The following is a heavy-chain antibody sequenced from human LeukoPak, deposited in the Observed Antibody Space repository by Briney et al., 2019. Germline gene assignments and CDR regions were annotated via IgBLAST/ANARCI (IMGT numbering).Heavy chain of an antibody. CDR3: AAASVRGVPYYYYGMDV. CDR1: GYTFTGYY. J-gene: IGHJ6*04. D-gene: IGHD3-10*01. Sequence: GASVKVSCKVSGYTFTGYYMHWVRQAPGQGLEWMGWINPNSGGTNYAQKFQGWVTMTRDTSISTAYMELSRLRSDDTAVYYCAAASVRGVPYYYYGMDVWGKGTTVTVSS. V-gene: IGHV1-2*04. CDR2: INPNSGGT.